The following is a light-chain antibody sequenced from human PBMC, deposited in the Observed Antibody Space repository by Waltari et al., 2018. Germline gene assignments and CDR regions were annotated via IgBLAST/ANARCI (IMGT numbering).Light chain of an antibody. J-gene: IGLJ3*02. Sequence: QSALTQSASVPGSPGHTITFPCTGTISDVAGYNFVSWYQQPPGNPPKLLIYGVDQRPSGVSLRFSGSKSANTATLTISGLQPEDEGDYFCSSYTARSTLVFGGGTKLTVL. V-gene: IGLV2-14*01. CDR1: ISDVAGYNF. CDR2: GVD. CDR3: SSYTARSTLV.